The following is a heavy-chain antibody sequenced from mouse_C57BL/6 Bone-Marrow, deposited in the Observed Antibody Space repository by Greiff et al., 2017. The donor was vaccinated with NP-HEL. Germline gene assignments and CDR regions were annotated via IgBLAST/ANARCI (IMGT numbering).Heavy chain of an antibody. Sequence: EVKLVESGGGLVQPGGSLKLSCAASGFTFSDYYMYWVRQTPEKRLEWVAYISNGGGSTYYPDTVKGRFTISRDNAKNTLYLQMSRLKSEDTAMYYCARHAWDGRYFDVWGTGTTVTVSS. CDR3: ARHAWDGRYFDV. CDR1: GFTFSDYY. D-gene: IGHD4-1*01. V-gene: IGHV5-12*01. CDR2: ISNGGGST. J-gene: IGHJ1*03.